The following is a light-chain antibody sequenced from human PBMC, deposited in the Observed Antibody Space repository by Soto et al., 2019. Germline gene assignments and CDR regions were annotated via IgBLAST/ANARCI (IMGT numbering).Light chain of an antibody. CDR2: GAF. V-gene: IGKV3-15*01. CDR3: QQYNDWPLT. J-gene: IGKJ1*01. Sequence: EIVLTQSPGTLSLSPGERSTLSCRASQSVSSSYLAWYQQKPGQAPSLLIYGAFTRATGIPTRFSGTGSGTEFTLTISSLQSEDFALYYCQQYNDWPLTFGQGTKGDIK. CDR1: QSVSSSY.